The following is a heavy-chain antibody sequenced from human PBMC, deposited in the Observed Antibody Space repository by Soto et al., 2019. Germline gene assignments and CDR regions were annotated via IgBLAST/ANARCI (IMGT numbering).Heavy chain of an antibody. V-gene: IGHV3-33*01. CDR3: ARDRAYCSSTSCYPHRGPWFDP. Sequence: PGGSLRLSCAASGFTFSSYSMHWVRQAPGKGLEWVAAIWYDGSNKYYADSVKGRFTISRDNSKNTLYLQMNSLRAEDTAVYYCARDRAYCSSTSCYPHRGPWFDPWGQGTLVTVSS. J-gene: IGHJ5*02. D-gene: IGHD2-2*01. CDR2: IWYDGSNK. CDR1: GFTFSSYS.